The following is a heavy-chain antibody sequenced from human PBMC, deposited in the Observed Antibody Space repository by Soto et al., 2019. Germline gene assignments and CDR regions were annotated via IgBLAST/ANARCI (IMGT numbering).Heavy chain of an antibody. CDR1: GFSLRTSGVG. CDR3: AHRQLKGYGDPLASSAFDI. J-gene: IGHJ3*02. V-gene: IGHV2-5*02. CDR2: IYWDDDK. D-gene: IGHD4-17*01. Sequence: QITLKESGPTLVKPTQTLTLTCTFSGFSLRTSGVGVGWIRQPPGKALEWLALIYWDDDKRYSPSLKSRLTSTKDTSKNQLVLTMTNMDPVDTATYYCAHRQLKGYGDPLASSAFDIWGQGTMVTVSS.